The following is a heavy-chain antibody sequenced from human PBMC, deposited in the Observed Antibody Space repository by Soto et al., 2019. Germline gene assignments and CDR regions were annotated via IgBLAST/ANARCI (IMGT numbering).Heavy chain of an antibody. CDR1: GYTFTSYA. D-gene: IGHD3-22*01. CDR2: INAGNGNT. V-gene: IGHV1-3*01. Sequence: ASLKVSCKASGYTFTSYAMHWVRQAPGQRLEWMGWINAGNGNTKYSQKFQGRVTITRDTSASTAYMELSSLRSEDTAVYYCARMGPYYGPSDYWGQGTLVTVSS. J-gene: IGHJ4*02. CDR3: ARMGPYYGPSDY.